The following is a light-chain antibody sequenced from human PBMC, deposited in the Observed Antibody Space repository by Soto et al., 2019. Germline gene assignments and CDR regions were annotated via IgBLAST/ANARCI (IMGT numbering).Light chain of an antibody. CDR3: QQYNSYPLT. CDR1: QSISSW. Sequence: DIQMTQSPSTLSASVGDRVTITCRASQSISSWLAWYQQKPGKAPKLLIYDASSLESGVPSRFNGSGSGTEFTLTISSLKPDDFATYYCQQYNSYPLTSGGGTKVDIK. V-gene: IGKV1-5*01. CDR2: DAS. J-gene: IGKJ4*01.